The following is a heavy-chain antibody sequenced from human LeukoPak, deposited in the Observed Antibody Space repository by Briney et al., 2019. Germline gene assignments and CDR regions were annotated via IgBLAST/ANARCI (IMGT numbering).Heavy chain of an antibody. CDR1: GGSISSYY. CDR3: ARSGSGSYWYYFDY. Sequence: TSETLSLTCTVSGGSISSYYWSWIRQPPGKGLEWIGYIYYSGSTNYNPSLKSRVTISVDTSKNQFSLKLSSVTAADTAVYYCARSGSGSYWYYFDYWGQGTLVTVSS. D-gene: IGHD3-10*01. CDR2: IYYSGST. V-gene: IGHV4-59*01. J-gene: IGHJ4*02.